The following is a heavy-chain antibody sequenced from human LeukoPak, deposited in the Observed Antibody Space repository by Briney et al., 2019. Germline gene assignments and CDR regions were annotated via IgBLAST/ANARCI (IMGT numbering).Heavy chain of an antibody. CDR3: ARRRGIAAAGPIDY. CDR2: IYPGDSDT. V-gene: IGHV5-51*01. CDR1: GYSFTSYW. D-gene: IGHD6-13*01. Sequence: GESLKISCEGSGYSFTSYWIGWVRQMPGKGLEWMGIIYPGDSDTRYSPSFQGQATILADKSISTAYLQWSSLKASDTAMYYCARRRGIAAAGPIDYWGQGTLVTVSS. J-gene: IGHJ4*02.